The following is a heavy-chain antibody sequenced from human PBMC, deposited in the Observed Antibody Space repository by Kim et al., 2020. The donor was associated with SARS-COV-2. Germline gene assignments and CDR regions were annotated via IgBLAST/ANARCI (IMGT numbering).Heavy chain of an antibody. V-gene: IGHV1-69*13. Sequence: SVKVSCKASGGTFSSYAISWVRQAPGQGLEWMGGIIPIFGTANYAQKFQGRVTITADESTSTAYMELSSLRSEDTAVYYCARDIRAARTKNYYYYGMDVWGQGTTVTVSS. CDR3: ARDIRAARTKNYYYYGMDV. CDR1: GGTFSSYA. CDR2: IIPIFGTA. J-gene: IGHJ6*02. D-gene: IGHD6-6*01.